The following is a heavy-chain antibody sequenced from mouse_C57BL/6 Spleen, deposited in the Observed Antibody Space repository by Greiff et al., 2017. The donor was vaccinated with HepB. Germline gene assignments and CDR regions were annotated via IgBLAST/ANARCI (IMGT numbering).Heavy chain of an antibody. Sequence: EVHLVESGGGLVKPGGSLKLSCAASGFTFSSYAMSWVRQTPEKRLEWVATISDGGSYTYYPDNVKGRFTISRDNAKNNLYLQMSHLKSEDTAMYYCARDGTYGSSWGYFDVWGTGTTVTVSS. V-gene: IGHV5-4*01. CDR2: ISDGGSYT. J-gene: IGHJ1*03. CDR1: GFTFSSYA. D-gene: IGHD1-1*01. CDR3: ARDGTYGSSWGYFDV.